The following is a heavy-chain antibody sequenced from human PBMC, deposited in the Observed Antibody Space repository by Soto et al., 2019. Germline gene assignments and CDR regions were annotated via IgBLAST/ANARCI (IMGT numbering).Heavy chain of an antibody. D-gene: IGHD3-10*01. Sequence: QVQLVESGGGVVQPGRSLRLSCAASGFTFSSYGMHWVRQAPGKGLEWVAVIWYDGSNKYYADSVKGRFTISRDNSKNTLYLQMNGLRAEDTAVYYCARDRRKLLWFGDHRLHAFDIWGQGTMVTVSS. CDR2: IWYDGSNK. CDR3: ARDRRKLLWFGDHRLHAFDI. V-gene: IGHV3-33*01. J-gene: IGHJ3*02. CDR1: GFTFSSYG.